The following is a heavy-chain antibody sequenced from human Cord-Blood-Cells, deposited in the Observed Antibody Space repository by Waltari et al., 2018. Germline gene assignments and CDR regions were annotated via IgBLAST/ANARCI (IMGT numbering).Heavy chain of an antibody. CDR3: ARSVTGTTDI. D-gene: IGHD1-7*01. J-gene: IGHJ3*02. V-gene: IGHV3-66*01. CDR1: GFTVSSNY. CDR2: IYSGGST. Sequence: EVQLVESGGGLVQPGGSLRLSCAASGFTVSSNYMSWVRRAPGEGLEWVSVIYSGGSTYYADSVKGRFTISRDNSKNTLYLQMNSLRAEDTAVYYCARSVTGTTDIWGQGTMVTVSS.